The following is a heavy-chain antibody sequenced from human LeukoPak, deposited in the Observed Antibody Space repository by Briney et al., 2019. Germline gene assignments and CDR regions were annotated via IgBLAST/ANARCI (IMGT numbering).Heavy chain of an antibody. J-gene: IGHJ4*02. D-gene: IGHD6-19*01. V-gene: IGHV1-18*04. CDR1: GYTFTYYG. CDR3: ARDKSPIRSRSGSESSPRDN. Sequence: GVAVKVSCKTSGYTFTYYGINWVRQAPGRGREWMGWISGYKGKTRYAQKFQGRVTMTTDTFTNTAYMELRSLRSDDTAMYYCARDKSPIRSRSGSESSPRDNWRQGTLVLVPS. CDR2: ISGYKGKT.